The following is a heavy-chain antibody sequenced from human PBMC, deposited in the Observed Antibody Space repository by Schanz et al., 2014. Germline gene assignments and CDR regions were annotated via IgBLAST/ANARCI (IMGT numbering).Heavy chain of an antibody. V-gene: IGHV1-69*02. Sequence: QVQLVQSGAEVKKPGSSVKVSCTASGGTFSSYTISWIRQAPGQGLEWMGRIIPVLAIADYAQKFQGRVTITADKSTSTASMELTSLRSEDTAVYYCAGTYCSSTSCYTGYYYMDVWGKGTTXTVSS. CDR3: AGTYCSSTSCYTGYYYMDV. CDR1: GGTFSSYT. J-gene: IGHJ6*03. CDR2: IIPVLAIA. D-gene: IGHD2-2*02.